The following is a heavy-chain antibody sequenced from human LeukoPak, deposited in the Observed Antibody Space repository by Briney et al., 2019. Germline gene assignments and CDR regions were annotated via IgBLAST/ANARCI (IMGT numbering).Heavy chain of an antibody. V-gene: IGHV4-59*12. J-gene: IGHJ6*02. CDR2: IYYSGST. CDR1: GFTISSYY. CDR3: ARDLPLRFPDASFYGMDV. Sequence: SETLSLTCAASGFTISSYYWSWIRQPPGKGLEWIGYIYYSGSTNYNPSLKSRVTISVDTSKNQFSLKLSSVTAADTAVYYCARDLPLRFPDASFYGMDVWGQGTTVTVSS. D-gene: IGHD3-3*01.